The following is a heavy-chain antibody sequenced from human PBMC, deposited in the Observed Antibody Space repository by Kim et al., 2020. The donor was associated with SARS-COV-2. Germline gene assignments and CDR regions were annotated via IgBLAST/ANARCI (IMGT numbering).Heavy chain of an antibody. D-gene: IGHD6-13*01. CDR3: AREFVAAAGIDY. Sequence: NYNPSLKSRVTRSVDTSKNQFSLKLSSVTAADTAVYYCAREFVAAAGIDYWGQGTLVTVSS. J-gene: IGHJ4*02. V-gene: IGHV4-59*01.